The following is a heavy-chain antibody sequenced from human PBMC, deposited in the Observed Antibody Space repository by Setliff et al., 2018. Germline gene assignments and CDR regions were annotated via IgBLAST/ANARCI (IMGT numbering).Heavy chain of an antibody. Sequence: ASVKVSCKAYGYTFISYGISWVRQAPGQGLEWMGWISAYDGNTHYAQNLQGRVTMTTDTSTSTAYMELSSLRSEDTAVYYCARSYGGLDYGVYYYYYGMDVWGQGTTVTVSS. CDR3: ARSYGGLDYGVYYYYYGMDV. V-gene: IGHV1-18*01. J-gene: IGHJ6*02. CDR2: ISAYDGNT. D-gene: IGHD4-17*01. CDR1: GYTFISYG.